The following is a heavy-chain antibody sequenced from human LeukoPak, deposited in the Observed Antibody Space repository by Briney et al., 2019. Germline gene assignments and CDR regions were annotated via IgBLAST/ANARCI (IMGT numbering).Heavy chain of an antibody. J-gene: IGHJ5*02. Sequence: GGSLRLSCAASGFTFSSYGMHWVRQAPGKGLEWVAFIRYDGSNKYYADSVKGRFTISRDNSKNTLYLQMNSLRAEDTAVYYCAKEDTAMASSWFDPWGQGTLVTVSS. V-gene: IGHV3-30*02. CDR1: GFTFSSYG. CDR3: AKEDTAMASSWFDP. D-gene: IGHD5-18*01. CDR2: IRYDGSNK.